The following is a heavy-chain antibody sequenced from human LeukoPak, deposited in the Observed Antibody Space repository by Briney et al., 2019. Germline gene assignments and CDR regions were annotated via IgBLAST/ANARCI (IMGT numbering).Heavy chain of an antibody. Sequence: GGSLRLSCVPSGFIFSNYAMSWVRQAPGKGLEWVSSISGSGRSTHYVDSVKGRFTISRDKTKNTLYLQMNSLRAEDTAVYYCAKSSYYDASGYYREYYFDSWGQGTLVTVSS. CDR1: GFIFSNYA. D-gene: IGHD3-22*01. CDR2: ISGSGRST. CDR3: AKSSYYDASGYYREYYFDS. J-gene: IGHJ4*02. V-gene: IGHV3-23*01.